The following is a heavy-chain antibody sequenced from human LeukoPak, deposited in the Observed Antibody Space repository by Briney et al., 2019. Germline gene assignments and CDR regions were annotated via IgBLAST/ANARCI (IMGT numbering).Heavy chain of an antibody. CDR3: ARHFGHTTFFDY. CDR2: INHSGST. V-gene: IGHV4-34*01. CDR1: GGSFRGYY. D-gene: IGHD3-16*01. J-gene: IGHJ4*02. Sequence: PSETLSLTCAVYGGSFRGYYRSWIRQPPGKGLEWIGEINHSGSTNYNPSLKSRVTISLDTSKNQFSLRLSSVTAADTAVYYCARHFGHTTFFDYWGQGTLVTVSS.